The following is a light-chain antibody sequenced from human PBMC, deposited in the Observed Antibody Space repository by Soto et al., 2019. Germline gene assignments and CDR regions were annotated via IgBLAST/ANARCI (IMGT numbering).Light chain of an antibody. CDR2: WAS. Sequence: DIVMTQAPDSLAVSLGERATINCKSSQSVLYSSNNKNYLAWYQQKPGQPPELLIYWASTRESGVPDRFSGSGSGTDFTLTISSLQAEDVAVYYCHQYYTTPYTFGQGTKLEIK. V-gene: IGKV4-1*01. J-gene: IGKJ2*01. CDR3: HQYYTTPYT. CDR1: QSVLYSSNNKNY.